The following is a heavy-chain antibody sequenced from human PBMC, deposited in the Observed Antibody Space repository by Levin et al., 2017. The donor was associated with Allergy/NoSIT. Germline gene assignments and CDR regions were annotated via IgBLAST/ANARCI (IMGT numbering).Heavy chain of an antibody. J-gene: IGHJ3*02. V-gene: IGHV3-11*01. Sequence: PGGSLRLSCAASGFTFSDYYMSWIRQAPGKGLEWVSYISSSGSTIYYADSVKGRFTISRDNAKNSLYLQMNSLRAEDTAVYYCSSGWYLVPDDDAFDIWGQGTMVTVSS. CDR2: ISSSGSTI. CDR1: GFTFSDYY. CDR3: SSGWYLVPDDDAFDI. D-gene: IGHD6-19*01.